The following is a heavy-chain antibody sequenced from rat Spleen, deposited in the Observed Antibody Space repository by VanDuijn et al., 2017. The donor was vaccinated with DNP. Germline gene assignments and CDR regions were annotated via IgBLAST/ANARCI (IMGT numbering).Heavy chain of an antibody. CDR3: ATRVGNYGYPFAY. CDR2: ISPSGGST. D-gene: IGHD1-7*01. Sequence: EVQLVESGGGLVQPGRSLKLSCAASGFTFSNYGMHWIRQAPTKGLEWVASISPSGGSTYYRDSVKGRFTISRDNAKITLYLQMSSLGSEDTATYYWATRVGNYGYPFAYWGQGTLVTVSS. CDR1: GFTFSNYG. J-gene: IGHJ3*01. V-gene: IGHV5-19*01.